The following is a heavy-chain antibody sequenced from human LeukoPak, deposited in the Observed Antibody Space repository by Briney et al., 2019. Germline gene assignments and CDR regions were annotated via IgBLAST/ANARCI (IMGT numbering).Heavy chain of an antibody. CDR1: GGSISSNNW. Sequence: PSGTLSLTCAVSGGSISSNNWWSWVRQRPNKGLEWIGEMYHSGSAIYNPSLKSRVTISVDKSKNQFSLKLSSVTAADTAVYYCARDYYSLKTGRVRAFDIWGQGTMVTVSS. CDR2: MYHSGSA. D-gene: IGHD3-10*01. V-gene: IGHV4-4*02. CDR3: ARDYYSLKTGRVRAFDI. J-gene: IGHJ3*02.